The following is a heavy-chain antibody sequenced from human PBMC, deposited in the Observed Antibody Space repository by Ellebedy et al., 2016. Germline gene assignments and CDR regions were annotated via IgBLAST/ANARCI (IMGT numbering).Heavy chain of an antibody. J-gene: IGHJ6*02. D-gene: IGHD3-10*01. CDR1: GGSISSYY. CDR3: ARGGSGKDYYYYGMDV. Sequence: GSLRLXCTVSGGSISSYYWSWIRQPPGKGLEWIGYIYYSGSTNYNPSLKSRVTISVDTSKNQFSLKLSSVTAADTAVYYCARGGSGKDYYYYGMDVWGQGTTVTVSS. V-gene: IGHV4-59*01. CDR2: IYYSGST.